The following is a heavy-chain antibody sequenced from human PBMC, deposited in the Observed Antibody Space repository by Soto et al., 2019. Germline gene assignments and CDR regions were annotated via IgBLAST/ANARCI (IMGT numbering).Heavy chain of an antibody. CDR2: IYYSGST. J-gene: IGHJ6*02. CDR3: ASRPPPNYGMDV. V-gene: IGHV4-59*08. Sequence: QVQLQESGPGLLKPSETLSLTCTVSGDSINSHYWNWIRQPPGKGLEWIGYIYYSGSTNYNPSLTSRVALSVDPSKNQFPLRLSSVPAADTAVYYCASRPPPNYGMDVWGQGTTVTVSS. CDR1: GDSINSHY.